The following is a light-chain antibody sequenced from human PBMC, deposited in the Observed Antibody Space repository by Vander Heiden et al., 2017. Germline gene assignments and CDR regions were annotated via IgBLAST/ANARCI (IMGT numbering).Light chain of an antibody. CDR1: QSISSY. J-gene: IGKJ4*01. V-gene: IGKV1-39*01. Sequence: DIQMTQSPSSLSASVGDRVTITCRASQSISSYLNWYQQKPGKAPKLLIYAASSLQSGVPPRFSGSGSGTDFTLTISSLQPEDFATYYCQQSDSTLLLTFGGGTKVEIK. CDR3: QQSDSTLLLT. CDR2: AAS.